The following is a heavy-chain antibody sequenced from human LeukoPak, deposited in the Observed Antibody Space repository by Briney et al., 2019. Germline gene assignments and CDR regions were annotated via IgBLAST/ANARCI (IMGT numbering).Heavy chain of an antibody. D-gene: IGHD2-21*02. CDR1: GFTFSSYS. V-gene: IGHV3-48*01. CDR3: ARDPNCGGDCPTHVPAGAFGI. CDR2: ISSSSSTI. J-gene: IGHJ3*02. Sequence: GGSLRLSCAASGFTFSSYSMNWVRQAPGKGLEWVSYISSSSSTIYYADSVKGRFTISRDNAKNSLYLQMNSLRAEDTAVYYCARDPNCGGDCPTHVPAGAFGIWGQGTMVTVSS.